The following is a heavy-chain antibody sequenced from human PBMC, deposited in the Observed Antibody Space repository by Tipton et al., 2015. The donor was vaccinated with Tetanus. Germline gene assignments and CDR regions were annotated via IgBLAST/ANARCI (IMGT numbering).Heavy chain of an antibody. CDR3: ARARRYCGGDCYHVHY. V-gene: IGHV3-53*01. CDR2: LYSGGGP. D-gene: IGHD2-21*02. J-gene: IGHJ4*02. Sequence: QLVQSGGTLIQPGGSLRLSCAASGFAVAVNYMTWVRPAPGKGLEWVSVLYSGGGPNYADSVKGRVTISRDNSKNTLYLQMNSLGGGDTAIYYCARARRYCGGDCYHVHYRGQGTLVTVSS. CDR1: GFAVAVNY.